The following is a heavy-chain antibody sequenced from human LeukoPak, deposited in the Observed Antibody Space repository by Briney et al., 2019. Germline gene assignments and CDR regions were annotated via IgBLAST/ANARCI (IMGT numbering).Heavy chain of an antibody. CDR1: GGSFSGYY. CDR3: ARGYGYCSGGSCYSPYYYYYYMDV. V-gene: IGHV4-34*01. Sequence: SETLSLTCAVYGGSFSGYYWSWIRQPSGKGLEWIGEINHSGSTNYNPSLKSRVTISVDTSKNQFSLKLSSVTAADTAVYYCARGYGYCSGGSCYSPYYYYYYMDVWGKGTTVTISS. CDR2: INHSGST. J-gene: IGHJ6*03. D-gene: IGHD2-15*01.